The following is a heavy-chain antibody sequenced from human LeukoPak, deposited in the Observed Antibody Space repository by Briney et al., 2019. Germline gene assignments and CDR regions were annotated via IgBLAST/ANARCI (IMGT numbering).Heavy chain of an antibody. V-gene: IGHV4-38-2*01. Sequence: SETLSLTCAVSGYSISSGYYWGWIRQPPGKGLEWIGYIYYSGSTNYNPSLKSRVTISVDTSKNQFSLKLSSVTAADTAVYYCARGHPLLDYWGQGTLVTVSS. CDR2: IYYSGST. CDR3: ARGHPLLDY. CDR1: GYSISSGYY. J-gene: IGHJ4*02. D-gene: IGHD2-21*02.